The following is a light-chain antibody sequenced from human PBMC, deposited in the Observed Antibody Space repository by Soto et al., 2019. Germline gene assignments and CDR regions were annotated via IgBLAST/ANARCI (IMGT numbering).Light chain of an antibody. V-gene: IGLV6-57*01. Sequence: NFMLTQPHSVSESPGKTVIISCTRSSGSIASNYVQWYQQRPGSTPTTVIYEDNQRPSGVPDRFSGSIDSSSNSASLTISVLETEDEADYFCQSYDATNQVFGGATNITVL. CDR2: EDN. CDR1: SGSIASNY. CDR3: QSYDATNQV. J-gene: IGLJ3*02.